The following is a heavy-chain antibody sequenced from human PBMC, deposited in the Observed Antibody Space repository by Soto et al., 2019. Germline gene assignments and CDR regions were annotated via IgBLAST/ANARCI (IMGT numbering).Heavy chain of an antibody. CDR2: IGPESGAT. CDR1: GYTFTGHY. J-gene: IGHJ4*02. V-gene: IGHV1-2*02. Sequence: GASVKVSCKASGYTFTGHYIHWVRQAPEQGPEWMGEIGPESGATRYAQKFQGRVTMTRDMSITTVYMELNNLSPDDTAVYYCGRGRSWHIFVCYWGQGTPVTVSS. CDR3: GRGRSWHIFVCY. D-gene: IGHD2-21*01.